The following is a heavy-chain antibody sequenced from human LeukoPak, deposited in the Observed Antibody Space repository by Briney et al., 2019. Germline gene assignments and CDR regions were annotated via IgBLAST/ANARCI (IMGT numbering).Heavy chain of an antibody. CDR2: ISYDGSTK. Sequence: AETLRLSCAASGLTFSSYGMHWVRQAPGKGLHWMATISYDGSTKYYADSVKGRFTSSRDHSTNTLYLQINSLRAQDTAAYYYARSGWYTDHWRQRTLLTVSS. CDR3: ARSGWYTDH. V-gene: IGHV3-30*03. D-gene: IGHD6-19*01. CDR1: GLTFSSYG. J-gene: IGHJ5*02.